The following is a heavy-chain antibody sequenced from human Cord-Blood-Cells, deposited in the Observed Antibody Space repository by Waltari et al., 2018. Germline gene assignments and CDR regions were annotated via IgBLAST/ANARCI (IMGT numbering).Heavy chain of an antibody. CDR1: GGSIRSYY. CDR2: IYYSGST. V-gene: IGHV4-59*01. Sequence: QVQLQESGPGLVKPSETLSLTCPVSGGSIRSYYWSWLRQPPGKGLEWIGYIYYSGSTNYNPSLKSRVTISVDTSKNQFSLKLSSVTAADTAVYYCARSPITMVRGVIGWFDPWGQGTLVTVSS. J-gene: IGHJ5*02. D-gene: IGHD3-10*01. CDR3: ARSPITMVRGVIGWFDP.